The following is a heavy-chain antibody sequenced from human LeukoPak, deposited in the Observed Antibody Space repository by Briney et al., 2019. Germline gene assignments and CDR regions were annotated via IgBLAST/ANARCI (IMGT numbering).Heavy chain of an antibody. V-gene: IGHV3-30*02. CDR1: GFTFSSYD. CDR2: IRHDGSHH. Sequence: GGSLRLSCAASGFTFSSYDKSWVRQAPGKGLEWVAFIRHDGSHHYHGDSVKGRFTISRDNSKNTLYLEMTSLRPEDTAVYYCAKVRLLGALDDAFDVWGQGTMVTV. J-gene: IGHJ3*01. CDR3: AKVRLLGALDDAFDV. D-gene: IGHD3-16*01.